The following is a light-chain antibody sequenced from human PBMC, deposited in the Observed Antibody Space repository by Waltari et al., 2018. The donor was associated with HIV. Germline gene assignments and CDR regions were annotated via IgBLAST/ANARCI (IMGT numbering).Light chain of an antibody. CDR2: STN. CDR1: SSHIGRHP. CDR3: ATWDDSLNGHV. J-gene: IGLJ3*02. Sequence: QSVLTHPPSASGTPGPRVPLSCSGTSSHIGRHPVDWYQQLPGEAPKPLIYSTNQRPSGVPDRVSGSNSGTSASLAISGLQSEDEADYFCATWDDSLNGHVFGGGTKLTV. V-gene: IGLV1-44*01.